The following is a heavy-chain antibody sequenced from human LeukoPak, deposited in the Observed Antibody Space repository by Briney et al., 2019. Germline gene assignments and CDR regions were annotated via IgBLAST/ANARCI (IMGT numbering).Heavy chain of an antibody. CDR2: ISDSSSYT. D-gene: IGHD6-13*01. Sequence: GGSLRLSCAASEFTFSSYAMQWVRQAPGKGLEWISYISDSSSYTSYADSVKGRFTISRDNAKNSLYLQMNSLRADDTAVYFCSRCQYNSSPDYWGQGTLVTVSS. V-gene: IGHV3-21*05. J-gene: IGHJ4*02. CDR1: EFTFSSYA. CDR3: SRCQYNSSPDY.